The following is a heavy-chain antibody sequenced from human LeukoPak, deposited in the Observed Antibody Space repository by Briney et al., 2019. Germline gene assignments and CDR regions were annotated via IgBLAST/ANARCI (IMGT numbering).Heavy chain of an antibody. J-gene: IGHJ1*01. CDR1: GFTFSSYA. CDR2: ISGSGGST. Sequence: HPGGSLRLSCAASGFTFSSYAMSWVRQAPGKGLEWVSAISGSGGSTYYADSVKGRFTISRDNSKNTLYLQMNSLRAEDTAVYYCAKDSADSSGYLFQHWGQGTLVTVSS. V-gene: IGHV3-23*01. D-gene: IGHD3-22*01. CDR3: AKDSADSSGYLFQH.